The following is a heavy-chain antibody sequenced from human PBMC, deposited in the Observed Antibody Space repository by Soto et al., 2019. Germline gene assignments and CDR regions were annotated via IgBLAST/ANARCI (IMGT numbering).Heavy chain of an antibody. CDR2: IYHSGST. CDR3: AREANSGSSSFDY. D-gene: IGHD6-13*01. V-gene: IGHV4-4*02. Sequence: PSETLSLTCAVSSGSISSSNWWSWVRQPPGKGLEWIGEIYHSGSTNYNPSLKSRVTISVDKSKNQFSLKLSSVTAADTAVYYCAREANSGSSSFDYWGQGTLVTVSS. J-gene: IGHJ4*02. CDR1: SGSISSSNW.